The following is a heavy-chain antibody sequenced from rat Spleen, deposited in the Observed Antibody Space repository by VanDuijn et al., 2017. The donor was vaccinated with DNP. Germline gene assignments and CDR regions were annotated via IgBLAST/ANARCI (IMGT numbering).Heavy chain of an antibody. V-gene: IGHV2-47*01. J-gene: IGHJ1*01. CDR3: TRRTVSAGYFDF. CDR2: IGNTGGT. CDR1: GLSLTSNS. Sequence: QVQLKESGPGLVQPSQTLSLTCTVSGLSLTSNSVSWIRQPPGKGLEWMGVIGNTGGTRYNAVFKSRLSISKDTSKSQVFLKMNSLQTEDTAIYFCTRRTVSAGYFDFWGPGTMVTVSS. D-gene: IGHD1-11*01.